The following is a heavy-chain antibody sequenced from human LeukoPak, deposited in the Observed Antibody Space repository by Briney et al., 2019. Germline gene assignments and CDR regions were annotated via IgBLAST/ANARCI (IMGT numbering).Heavy chain of an antibody. V-gene: IGHV3-49*04. CDR1: GFTFGDYA. CDR3: TSGLYYDSWSDLFDY. CDR2: IKRKANGGTT. J-gene: IGHJ4*02. Sequence: PGRSLLLSCPASGFTFGDYAMSGGREAPGKGAERVGFIKRKANGGTTEYAASVKGRFTISRDDSKSIAYLQMNSLKTEDTAVYYCTSGLYYDSWSDLFDYWGQGTLVTVSS. D-gene: IGHD3-3*01.